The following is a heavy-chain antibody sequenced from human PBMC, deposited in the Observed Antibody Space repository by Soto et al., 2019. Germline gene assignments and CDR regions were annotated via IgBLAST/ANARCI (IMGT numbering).Heavy chain of an antibody. CDR2: ISSSGSTI. CDR1: GFTFSDYY. J-gene: IGHJ6*02. V-gene: IGHV3-11*01. CDR3: ARGAPPHLYYYYGMDV. Sequence: QVQLVESGGGLVKPGGSLRLSCAASGFTFSDYYMSWIRQAPGKGLEWVSYISSSGSTIYYADSVKGRLTISRDNANNSLYLQLTSLSAEDTAVYYCARGAPPHLYYYYGMDVWGQGTTVTVSS.